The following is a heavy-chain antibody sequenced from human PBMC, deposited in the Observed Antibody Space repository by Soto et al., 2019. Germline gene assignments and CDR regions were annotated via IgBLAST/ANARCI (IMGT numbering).Heavy chain of an antibody. CDR3: ASDTAMYYCASGDFLDY. D-gene: IGHD3-10*01. CDR1: GYSISSGYY. CDR2: IHHSGNT. J-gene: IGHJ4*02. V-gene: IGHV4-38-2*01. Sequence: SETLSLTCVVSGYSISSGYYWVWIRQPPGKGLEWIGSIHHSGNTYYTPSLKSRVTISVDTSKNHFSLKLRSVTAYLQWHSLKASDTAMYYCASGDFLDYWGQGTLVTVSS.